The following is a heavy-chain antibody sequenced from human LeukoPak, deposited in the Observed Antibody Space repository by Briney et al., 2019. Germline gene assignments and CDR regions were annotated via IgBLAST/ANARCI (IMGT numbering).Heavy chain of an antibody. J-gene: IGHJ4*02. D-gene: IGHD4-17*01. CDR3: ARSFNPGYGDSL. Sequence: KPGGSLRLSCAASGFTFDDYGMSWVRQGPGKGLEWVSSISSSSSYIYYADSVKGRFTISRDNAKNSLYLQMNSLRAEDTAVYYCARSFNPGYGDSLWGQGTLVTVSS. CDR1: GFTFDDYG. V-gene: IGHV3-21*01. CDR2: ISSSSSYI.